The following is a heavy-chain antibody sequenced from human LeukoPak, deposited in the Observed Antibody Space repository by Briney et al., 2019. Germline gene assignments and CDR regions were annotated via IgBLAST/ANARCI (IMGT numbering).Heavy chain of an antibody. D-gene: IGHD2-15*01. CDR2: ISGSGGST. Sequence: GGSLRLSCAASGFTFSSYAMSWVRQAPGKGLEWVSAISGSGGSTYYADSVEGRFTISRDNSKNTLYLQMNSLRAEDTAVYYCAKGHCSGGSCYRYWGQGTLVTVSS. V-gene: IGHV3-23*01. J-gene: IGHJ4*02. CDR3: AKGHCSGGSCYRY. CDR1: GFTFSSYA.